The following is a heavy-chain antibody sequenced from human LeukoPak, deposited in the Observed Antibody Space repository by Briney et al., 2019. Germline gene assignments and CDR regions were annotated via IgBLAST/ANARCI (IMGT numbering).Heavy chain of an antibody. CDR3: ATSSGWKSNIDY. V-gene: IGHV1-2*02. Sequence: ASVKVSCKASGSTFTDYYMRWVRQAPGQVLEWIGWINPNSGGTNYAQKFQGRVTMTRDTSISTAYMELSRLRSDDTAVFYCATSSGWKSNIDYWGQGTLVTVSS. CDR1: GSTFTDYY. D-gene: IGHD6-19*01. CDR2: INPNSGGT. J-gene: IGHJ4*02.